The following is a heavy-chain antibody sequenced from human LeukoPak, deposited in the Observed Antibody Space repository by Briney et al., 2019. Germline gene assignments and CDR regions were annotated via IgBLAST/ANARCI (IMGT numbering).Heavy chain of an antibody. V-gene: IGHV4-34*01. D-gene: IGHD3-22*01. CDR2: INHSGST. Sequence: SETLSLTCAVYGGSFSGYYWSWIRQPPGKGREWIGEINHSGSTNYNPSLKSRVTISVDTSKNQFSLKLSSVTAADTAVYYCARVNYYDSSGYYSGPGDYWGQGTLVTVSS. J-gene: IGHJ4*02. CDR3: ARVNYYDSSGYYSGPGDY. CDR1: GGSFSGYY.